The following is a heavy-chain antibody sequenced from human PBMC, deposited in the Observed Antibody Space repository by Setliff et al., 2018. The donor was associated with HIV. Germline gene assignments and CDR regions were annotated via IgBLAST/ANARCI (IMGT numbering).Heavy chain of an antibody. CDR2: IFHTGST. D-gene: IGHD2-2*01. J-gene: IGHJ4*02. CDR3: ARLMPNWDYFDY. Sequence: LSLTCAVSGASISSGNWWSWVRQSPGKGLEWIGEIFHTGSTNYNPSLKSRVTISVDTSKNHFSLNVSSLTAADTALYFCARLMPNWDYFDYWGQGTQVT. CDR1: GASISSGNW. V-gene: IGHV4-4*01.